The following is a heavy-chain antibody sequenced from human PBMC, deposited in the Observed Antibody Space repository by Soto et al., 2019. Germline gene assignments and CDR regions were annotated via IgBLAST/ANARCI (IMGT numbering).Heavy chain of an antibody. CDR1: GFTFSSYG. CDR3: AKERDRYVIAAAGSYFDY. V-gene: IGHV3-30*18. J-gene: IGHJ4*02. Sequence: PGGSLRLSCAASGFTFSSYGMHWVRQAPGKGLEWVAVISYDGSNKYYADSVKGRFTISRDNSKNTLYLQMNSLRAEDTAVYYCAKERDRYVIAAAGSYFDYWGQGTLVTVSS. CDR2: ISYDGSNK. D-gene: IGHD6-13*01.